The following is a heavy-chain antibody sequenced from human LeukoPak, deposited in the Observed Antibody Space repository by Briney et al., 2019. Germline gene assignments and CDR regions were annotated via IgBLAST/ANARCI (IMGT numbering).Heavy chain of an antibody. CDR2: IYYSGST. CDR1: GGSISSSSYY. V-gene: IGHV4-39*07. J-gene: IGHJ4*02. CDR3: ARGVEMATIGLDY. Sequence: SETLSLTCTVSGGSISSSSYYWGWIRQPPGKGLEWIGSIYYSGSTYYNPSLKSRVTISVDTSKNQFSLKLSSVTAADTAVYYCARGVEMATIGLDYWGQGTLVTVSS. D-gene: IGHD5-24*01.